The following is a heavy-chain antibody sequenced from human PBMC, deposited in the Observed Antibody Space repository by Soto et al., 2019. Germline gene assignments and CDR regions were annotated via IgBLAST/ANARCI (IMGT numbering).Heavy chain of an antibody. J-gene: IGHJ4*02. CDR1: GFTFSSYA. V-gene: IGHV3-23*01. Sequence: EVQLLESGGGLVQPGGSLRLSCAASGFTFSSYAMSWVRQAPGKGLEWVSAISGSGGSTYYADSVKGRFTISRDNSKNTLYLQMNSLRAEDTAVYYCAKDLYDYIWGSYRYTSYLDYWGQGTLVTVSS. CDR2: ISGSGGST. D-gene: IGHD3-16*02. CDR3: AKDLYDYIWGSYRYTSYLDY.